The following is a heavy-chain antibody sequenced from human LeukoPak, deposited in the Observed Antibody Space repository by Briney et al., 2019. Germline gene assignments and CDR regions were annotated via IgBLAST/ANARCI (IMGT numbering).Heavy chain of an antibody. Sequence: GGSLRLSCAASGFTFSSYGMHWVRQAPGKGLEWVAVIWYDGSNKYYAGSVKGRFTISRDNSKNTLYLQMNSLRAEDTAVYYCARLGYYDSSGYWPLWFDPWGQGTLVTVSS. J-gene: IGHJ5*02. CDR1: GFTFSSYG. CDR3: ARLGYYDSSGYWPLWFDP. D-gene: IGHD3-22*01. V-gene: IGHV3-33*01. CDR2: IWYDGSNK.